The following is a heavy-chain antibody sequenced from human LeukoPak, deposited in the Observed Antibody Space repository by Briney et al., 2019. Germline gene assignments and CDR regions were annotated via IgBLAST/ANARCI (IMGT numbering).Heavy chain of an antibody. J-gene: IGHJ6*02. V-gene: IGHV4-30-4*01. CDR2: IYYSGST. Sequence: SETLSLTCTVSGGSISSGDYYWSWIRQPPGKGLEWIGYIYYSGSTYYNPSLKSRVTISVDTSKNQFSLKLSSVTAADTAVYYCARDREGSSWYGVYYYYGMDVWGQGTTVTVSS. CDR1: GGSISSGDYY. CDR3: ARDREGSSWYGVYYYYGMDV. D-gene: IGHD6-13*01.